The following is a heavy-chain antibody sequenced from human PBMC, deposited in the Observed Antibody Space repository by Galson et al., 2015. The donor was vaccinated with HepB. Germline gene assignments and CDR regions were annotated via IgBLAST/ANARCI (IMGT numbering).Heavy chain of an antibody. CDR1: GYTFTSYG. V-gene: IGHV1-18*04. J-gene: IGHJ4*02. CDR3: ARSITMMGVVSGAYFDY. Sequence: SVKVSCKASGYTFTSYGISWVRQAPGQGLEWMGWISAYTGNTNFAQKLQGRVTMTTDTSTSTAYMELRSLRSDDTAVYYCARSITMMGVVSGAYFDYWGQGTLVTVSS. D-gene: IGHD3-22*01. CDR2: ISAYTGNT.